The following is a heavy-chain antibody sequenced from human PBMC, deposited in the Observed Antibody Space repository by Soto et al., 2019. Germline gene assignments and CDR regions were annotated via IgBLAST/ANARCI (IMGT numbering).Heavy chain of an antibody. Sequence: QVQLVESGGGVVQPGRSLRLSCAVSGFTVSTYGMHWVRQAPGKGLEWVAVISRDGGTKYYADSVKGRFTSSRDNSRNPLFLEMNSLRGDDMAVYYCTGEVASGYWGQGTLVTVSS. CDR1: GFTVSTYG. CDR2: ISRDGGTK. D-gene: IGHD2-8*02. J-gene: IGHJ4*02. CDR3: TGEVASGY. V-gene: IGHV3-30*03.